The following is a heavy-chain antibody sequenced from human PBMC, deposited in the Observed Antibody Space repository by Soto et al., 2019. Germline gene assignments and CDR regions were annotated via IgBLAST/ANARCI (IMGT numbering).Heavy chain of an antibody. J-gene: IGHJ5*02. D-gene: IGHD3-22*01. CDR3: ARDSFDSSGYYSDWFDP. CDR2: IYYSGTT. CDR1: GDALSDYS. V-gene: IGHV4-59*01. Sequence: QVQLQESGPGLVKSSETLSLTCSVSGDALSDYSWSWIRQPPGKGLEWIAYIYYSGTTNYNPSLKSRVTISVDPSKNQFSLKLSSVTAADTAVDYCARDSFDSSGYYSDWFDPWGQGTLVTVSS.